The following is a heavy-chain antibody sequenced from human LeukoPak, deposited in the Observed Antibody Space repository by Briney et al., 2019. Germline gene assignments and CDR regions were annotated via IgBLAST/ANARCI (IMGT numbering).Heavy chain of an antibody. D-gene: IGHD3-3*01. Sequence: ASVKVSRKASGYTFTSYYMHWVRQAPGQGLEWMGWINPNSGGTNYAQKFQGRVTMTRDTSISTAYMELSRLRSDDTAVYYCARVLRFFPGFDPWGQGTLVTVSS. CDR2: INPNSGGT. CDR1: GYTFTSYY. V-gene: IGHV1-2*02. J-gene: IGHJ5*02. CDR3: ARVLRFFPGFDP.